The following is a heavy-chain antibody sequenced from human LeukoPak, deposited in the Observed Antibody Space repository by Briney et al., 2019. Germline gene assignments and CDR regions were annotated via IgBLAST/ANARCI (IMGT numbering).Heavy chain of an antibody. D-gene: IGHD3-22*01. CDR1: GGSISSGDYY. Sequence: SETLSLTCTVSGGSISSGDYYWSWIRQPPGKGLEWIGYIYYSGSTYYNPSLKSRVTISVDTSKNQFSLKLSSVTAADTAVYYCARFIVVVITNDAFDIWGQGTMVTVSS. CDR3: ARFIVVVITNDAFDI. CDR2: IYYSGST. V-gene: IGHV4-30-4*01. J-gene: IGHJ3*02.